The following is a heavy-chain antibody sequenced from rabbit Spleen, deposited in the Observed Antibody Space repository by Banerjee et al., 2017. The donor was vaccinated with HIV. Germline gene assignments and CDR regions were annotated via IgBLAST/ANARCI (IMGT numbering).Heavy chain of an antibody. CDR3: VRDQAGDADYGPYYLNF. J-gene: IGHJ4*01. CDR2: IYAGSSGGT. D-gene: IGHD2-1*01. V-gene: IGHV1S45*01. Sequence: QEQLEESGGDLVKPEGSLTLTCTASGFSFSSSYWICWVRQAPGKGLEWIACIYAGSSGGTYYASWAKGRFTISKTSSTTVTLQMTSLTAADTATYFCVRDQAGDADYGPYYLNFWGPGTLVTVS. CDR1: GFSFSSSYW.